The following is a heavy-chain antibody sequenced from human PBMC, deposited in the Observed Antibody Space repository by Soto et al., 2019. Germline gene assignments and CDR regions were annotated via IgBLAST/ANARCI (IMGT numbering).Heavy chain of an antibody. J-gene: IGHJ4*02. Sequence: PGGSLRLSCAASGFTFSSYGMHWVRQAPGKGLEWVAVIWYDGSNKYYADSVKGRFTISRDNSKNTLYLQMNSLRAEDTAVYYCARGGNWNYGLDYFDYWGQGTLVTVSS. D-gene: IGHD1-7*01. CDR1: GFTFSSYG. V-gene: IGHV3-33*01. CDR2: IWYDGSNK. CDR3: ARGGNWNYGLDYFDY.